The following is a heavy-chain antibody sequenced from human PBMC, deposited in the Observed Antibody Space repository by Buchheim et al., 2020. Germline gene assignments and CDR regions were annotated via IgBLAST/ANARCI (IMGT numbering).Heavy chain of an antibody. CDR3: AKLRRKGYYDSSGYYYYFDY. Sequence: EVQLLESGGGLVQPGGSLRLSCAASGFTFSSYAMSWVRQAPGKGLEWVSAISGSGGSTYYADSVKGRFTISRDNSKNKLYLQMNSLRAEDTAVYYCAKLRRKGYYDSSGYYYYFDYWGQGTL. CDR2: ISGSGGST. V-gene: IGHV3-23*01. D-gene: IGHD3-22*01. CDR1: GFTFSSYA. J-gene: IGHJ4*02.